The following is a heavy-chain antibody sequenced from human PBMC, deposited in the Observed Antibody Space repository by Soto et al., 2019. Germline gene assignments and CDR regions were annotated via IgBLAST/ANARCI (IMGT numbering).Heavy chain of an antibody. CDR3: AHGSCSSADCYPNPYLDY. CDR2: IYWDDDE. CDR1: GFSLSTTAEG. J-gene: IGHJ4*02. Sequence: QITLKESGPTLVKPTQPLMLTCTFSGFSLSTTAEGVGWIRQPPGKALEWLALIYWDDDERYSPCLKSRLTITKDTSKNQVVLTMTNVDPVDTATYYCAHGSCSSADCYPNPYLDYWGQGILVTVSS. D-gene: IGHD2-2*01. V-gene: IGHV2-5*02.